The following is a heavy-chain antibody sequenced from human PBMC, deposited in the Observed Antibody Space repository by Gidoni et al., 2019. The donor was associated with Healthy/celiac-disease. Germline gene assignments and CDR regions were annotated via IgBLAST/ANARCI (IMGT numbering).Heavy chain of an antibody. V-gene: IGHV3-21*01. CDR2: ISSSSSYI. D-gene: IGHD3-22*01. Sequence: EVQLVESGGGLVKPGGSLRLSCAASGFTFSSYSMNWVRQAPGKGLEWVSSISSSSSYIYYADSVKGRFTISRDNAKNSLYLQMNSLRAEDTAVYYCARLTGYYYDSSGYPRYWGQGTLVTVSS. J-gene: IGHJ4*02. CDR1: GFTFSSYS. CDR3: ARLTGYYYDSSGYPRY.